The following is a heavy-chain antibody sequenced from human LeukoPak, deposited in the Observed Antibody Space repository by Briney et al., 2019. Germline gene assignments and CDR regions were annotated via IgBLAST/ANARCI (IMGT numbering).Heavy chain of an antibody. D-gene: IGHD6-13*01. CDR3: AKDEQQQLVRTFDY. J-gene: IGHJ4*02. CDR2: FSGSGGST. Sequence: GGSLRLSCAASGFTFSSYAMSWVRQAPGKGLEWVSAFSGSGGSTYYADSVKGRFTISRDNSKNTLYLQMNSLRAEDTAVYYCAKDEQQQLVRTFDYWGQGTLVTVSS. V-gene: IGHV3-23*01. CDR1: GFTFSSYA.